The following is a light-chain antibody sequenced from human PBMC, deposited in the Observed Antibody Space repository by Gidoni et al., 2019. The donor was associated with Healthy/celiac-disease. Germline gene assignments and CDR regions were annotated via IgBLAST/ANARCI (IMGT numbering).Light chain of an antibody. V-gene: IGKV3-11*01. Sequence: EIVLTQSPATLSLSPGERATLSCRASQSVSSYLAWYQQKPGQAPRLLIYDASNRATGIPARFSGSGSGTDFTLTISSLEPEDFAVYYCQQRSNWPSVXQXTKLEIK. CDR1: QSVSSY. J-gene: IGKJ2*01. CDR2: DAS. CDR3: QQRSNWPS.